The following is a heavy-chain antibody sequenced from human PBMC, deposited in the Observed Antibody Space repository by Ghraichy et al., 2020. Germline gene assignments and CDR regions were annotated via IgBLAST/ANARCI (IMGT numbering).Heavy chain of an antibody. D-gene: IGHD2-2*01. CDR3: ASLYCSSTSCYGYLDY. CDR1: GGSFSGYY. J-gene: IGHJ4*02. Sequence: TLSLTCAVYGGSFSGYYWSWIRQPPGKGLEWIGEINHSGSTNYNPSLKSRVTISVDTSKNQFSLKLSSVTAADTAVYCCASLYCSSTSCYGYLDYWGQGTLVTVSS. CDR2: INHSGST. V-gene: IGHV4-34*01.